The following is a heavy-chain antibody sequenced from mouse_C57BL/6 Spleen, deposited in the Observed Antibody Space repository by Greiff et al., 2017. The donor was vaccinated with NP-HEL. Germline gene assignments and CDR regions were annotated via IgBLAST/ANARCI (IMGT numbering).Heavy chain of an antibody. J-gene: IGHJ3*01. Sequence: EVQLVESGGGLVQPKGSLKLSCAASGFSFNTYAMNWVRQAPGKGLEWVARIRSKSNNYATYYADSVKDRFTISRDDSESMLYLQMNNLKTEDTAMYYCVRHGLYDYAFAYWGQGTLVTVSA. CDR3: VRHGLYDYAFAY. CDR2: IRSKSNNYAT. D-gene: IGHD2-4*01. CDR1: GFSFNTYA. V-gene: IGHV10-1*01.